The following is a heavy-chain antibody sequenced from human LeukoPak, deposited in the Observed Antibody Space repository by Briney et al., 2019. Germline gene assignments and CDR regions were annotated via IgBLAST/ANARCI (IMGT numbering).Heavy chain of an antibody. Sequence: GGSLRLSCAASGFTFSNYAMSWVRQAPGKRLEWVSAISGSGGSTNYVDSVKGRFTISRDNSKNTLYLQMNSLRAEDTAVYYCARAYSETYGLGYYYMDVWGKGTTVTISS. D-gene: IGHD1-26*01. V-gene: IGHV3-23*01. CDR3: ARAYSETYGLGYYYMDV. CDR1: GFTFSNYA. CDR2: ISGSGGST. J-gene: IGHJ6*03.